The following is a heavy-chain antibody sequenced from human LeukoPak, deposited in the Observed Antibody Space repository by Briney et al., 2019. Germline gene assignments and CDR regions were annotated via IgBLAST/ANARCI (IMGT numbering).Heavy chain of an antibody. D-gene: IGHD2-8*01. Sequence: GGSLRLSCAASGFIFSTYWMHWVRRAPGKGLVWVSRINSDGSSTNYADSVKGRFIISRDNAKNTLYLQMNSLRADDTAVYYCARARLMNWFDPWGLGTLVIVSS. J-gene: IGHJ5*02. CDR2: INSDGSST. CDR1: GFIFSTYW. CDR3: ARARLMNWFDP. V-gene: IGHV3-74*01.